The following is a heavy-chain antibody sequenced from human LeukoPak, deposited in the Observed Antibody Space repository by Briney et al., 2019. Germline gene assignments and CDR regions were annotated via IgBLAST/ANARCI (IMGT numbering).Heavy chain of an antibody. CDR2: INPNSGGT. CDR3: AKDDGYYGMDV. CDR1: GYTFTGYY. J-gene: IGHJ6*02. D-gene: IGHD2-15*01. V-gene: IGHV1-2*04. Sequence: PGGSLRLSCAASGYTFTGYYMHWVRQAPGQGLEWMGWINPNSGGTNYAQKFQGWVTMTRDTSISTAYMELSRLRSDDTAVYYCAKDDGYYGMDVWGQGTTVTVSS.